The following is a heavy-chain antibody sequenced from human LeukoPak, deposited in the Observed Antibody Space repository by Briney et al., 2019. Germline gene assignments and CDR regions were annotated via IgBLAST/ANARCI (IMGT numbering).Heavy chain of an antibody. V-gene: IGHV4-38-2*02. Sequence: PSETLSLTCSVSGYSIRSGYHWAWIRQPPGKGLEWIGSINYSEKPYYNPSLKSRVTISVDTSKNQFSLKMTSVTAADTAFYFCARSEINDYMNYWGQGMPVTASS. CDR2: INYSEKP. CDR1: GYSIRSGYH. CDR3: ARSEINDYMNY. D-gene: IGHD4-11*01. J-gene: IGHJ4*02.